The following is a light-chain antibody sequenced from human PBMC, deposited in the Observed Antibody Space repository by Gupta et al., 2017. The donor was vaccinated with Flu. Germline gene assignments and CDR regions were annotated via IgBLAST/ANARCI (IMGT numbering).Light chain of an antibody. Sequence: SFVLTQPPSVSVAPGQTARITCGGSDIGGKSVHWYLRRSGQAPLLVVHDDDDRPSGIPERVSGSKSGNTATLTLSMVEAGDEADYYCQVWDSNSGRVFGGGTKLTVL. CDR1: DIGGKS. CDR3: QVWDSNSGRV. J-gene: IGLJ3*02. CDR2: DDD. V-gene: IGLV3-21*02.